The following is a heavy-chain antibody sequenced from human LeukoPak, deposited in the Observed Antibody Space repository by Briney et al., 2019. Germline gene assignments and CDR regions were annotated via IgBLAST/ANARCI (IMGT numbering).Heavy chain of an antibody. Sequence: PGGSLRLSCAASGFTFSSYWMHWVRQAPGKGLVWVSRINSDGSSTSYADSVKGRFTISRDNAKNTLYLQMNSLGVEDTAVYYCARAHNWKYGTFDYWGQGTLVTVSS. V-gene: IGHV3-74*01. J-gene: IGHJ4*02. CDR3: ARAHNWKYGTFDY. D-gene: IGHD1-20*01. CDR1: GFTFSSYW. CDR2: INSDGSST.